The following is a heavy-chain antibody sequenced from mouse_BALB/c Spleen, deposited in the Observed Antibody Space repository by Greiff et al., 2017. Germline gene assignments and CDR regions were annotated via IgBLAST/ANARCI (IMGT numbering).Heavy chain of an antibody. J-gene: IGHJ2*01. D-gene: IGHD2-2*01. V-gene: IGHV5-6*02. CDR2: ISSGGSYT. CDR3: ARHGYDDYFDY. Sequence: DVKLVESGGDLVKPGGSLKLSCAASGFTFSSYGMSWVRQTPDKRLEWVATISSGGSYTYYPDSVKGRFTISRDNAKNTLYLQMSSLKSEDTAMYYCARHGYDDYFDYWGQGTTLTVSS. CDR1: GFTFSSYG.